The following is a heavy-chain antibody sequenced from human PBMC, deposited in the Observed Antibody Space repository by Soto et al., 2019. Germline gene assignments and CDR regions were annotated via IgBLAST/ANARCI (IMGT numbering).Heavy chain of an antibody. CDR1: GGSFGGYY. J-gene: IGHJ4*02. D-gene: IGHD2-2*01. Sequence: SETLSLNCAVYGGSFGGYYWSWIRQPPGKGLEWIGEINHRGRTNRNPSLKSRVTISVDTSKNQFSLKLSSVTAADTALYHCARGLGYCTSNSCSRPGVYFDSWGQGALVTVSS. CDR2: INHRGRT. V-gene: IGHV4-34*01. CDR3: ARGLGYCTSNSCSRPGVYFDS.